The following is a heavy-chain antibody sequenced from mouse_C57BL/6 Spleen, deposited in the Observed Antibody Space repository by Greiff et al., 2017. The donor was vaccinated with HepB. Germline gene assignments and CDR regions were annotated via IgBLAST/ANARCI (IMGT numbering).Heavy chain of an antibody. CDR1: GYTFTDYE. CDR3: TSGDGHYYAMDY. D-gene: IGHD2-3*01. CDR2: IDPETGGT. Sequence: VQLQQSGAELVRPGASVTLSCKASGYTFTDYEMHWVKQTPVHGLEWIGAIDPETGGTAYNQKFKGKAILTADKSSSTAYMELSSLTSEDSAVYYCTSGDGHYYAMDYWGQGTSVTVSS. V-gene: IGHV1-15*01. J-gene: IGHJ4*01.